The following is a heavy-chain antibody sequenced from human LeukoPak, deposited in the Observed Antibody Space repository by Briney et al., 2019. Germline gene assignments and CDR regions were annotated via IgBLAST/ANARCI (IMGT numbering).Heavy chain of an antibody. Sequence: PGGSLRLSCVVSGFIYSNHGLSWVRQPPGKGMDWVSYISSSSSTIYYADSVKGRFTISRDNAKNSLYLQMNSLRDEDTAVYYCTRTGEYDYWGQGTLVTVSS. V-gene: IGHV3-48*02. CDR3: TRTGEYDY. CDR2: ISSSSSTI. D-gene: IGHD1-1*01. CDR1: GFIYSNHG. J-gene: IGHJ4*02.